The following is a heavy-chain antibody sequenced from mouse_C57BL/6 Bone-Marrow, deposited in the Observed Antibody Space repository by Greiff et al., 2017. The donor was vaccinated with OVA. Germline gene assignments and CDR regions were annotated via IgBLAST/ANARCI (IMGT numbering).Heavy chain of an antibody. V-gene: IGHV2-9*02. Sequence: QVQLKESGPGLVAPSQSLSITCTVSGFSLTSYGLHWVRQPPGKGLEWLGVIWAGGSTNYNSALMSRLSISKDNSKSQVFLKMNSLQTDDTAMYYCARGYYGSSYWYFDVWGAGTTVTVSS. CDR3: ARGYYGSSYWYFDV. CDR1: GFSLTSYG. J-gene: IGHJ1*01. D-gene: IGHD1-1*01. CDR2: IWAGGST.